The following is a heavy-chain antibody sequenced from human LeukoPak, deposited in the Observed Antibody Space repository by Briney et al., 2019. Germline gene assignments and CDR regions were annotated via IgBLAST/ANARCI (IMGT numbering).Heavy chain of an antibody. D-gene: IGHD1-26*01. V-gene: IGHV4-39*07. J-gene: IGHJ6*03. CDR1: GGSISSSSSY. Sequence: PSETLSLTCTVSGGSISSSSSYWGWIRQPPGRGLEWIGNFYYSGSTFYHPSLKSRVTISVDTSKNQFSLKLSSVTAADTAVYYCAREMSHSGSYYGGLWPNYYYYYMDVWGKGTTVTVSS. CDR3: AREMSHSGSYYGGLWPNYYYYYMDV. CDR2: FYYSGST.